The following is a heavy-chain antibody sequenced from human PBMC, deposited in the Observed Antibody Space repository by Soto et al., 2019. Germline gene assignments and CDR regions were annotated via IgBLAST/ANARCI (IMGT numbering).Heavy chain of an antibody. Sequence: SETLSLTCTVSGGSISSGGYYWSWIRQHPGKGLEWIGYIYYSGSTYYNPSLKSRVTISVDTSKNQFSLKLSSVTAADTAVYYCARALGVYDFWSGSTPPVDYWGQGTLVTVSS. V-gene: IGHV4-31*03. CDR1: GGSISSGGYY. D-gene: IGHD3-3*01. CDR3: ARALGVYDFWSGSTPPVDY. J-gene: IGHJ4*02. CDR2: IYYSGST.